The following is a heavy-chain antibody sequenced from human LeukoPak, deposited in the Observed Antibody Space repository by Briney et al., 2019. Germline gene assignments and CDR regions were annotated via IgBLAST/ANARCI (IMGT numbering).Heavy chain of an antibody. V-gene: IGHV3-23*01. D-gene: IGHD5-24*01. Sequence: GASVKVSCKASGYTFSSYAMSWVRQAPGKGLEWVSAISGSGGSTYYADSVKGRFTISRDNSKNSLYLEMNSLRAEDTAVYYCAKDPVEMATSHFDYWGQGTLVTVSS. CDR1: GYTFSSYA. J-gene: IGHJ4*02. CDR2: ISGSGGST. CDR3: AKDPVEMATSHFDY.